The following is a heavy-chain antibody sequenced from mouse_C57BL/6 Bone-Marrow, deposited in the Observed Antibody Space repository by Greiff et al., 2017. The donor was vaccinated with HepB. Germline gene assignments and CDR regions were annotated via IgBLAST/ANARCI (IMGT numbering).Heavy chain of an antibody. V-gene: IGHV1-64*01. CDR1: GYTFTSYW. Sequence: QVQLQQPGAELVKPGASVKLSCKASGYTFTSYWMHWVKQRPGQGLEWIGMIHPHSGSTNYNEKFKSKATLTVDKSSSTAYMQLSSLTSEDSAVYYCARGGWLLWYFDVWGTGTTVTVSS. CDR2: IHPHSGST. D-gene: IGHD2-3*01. J-gene: IGHJ1*03. CDR3: ARGGWLLWYFDV.